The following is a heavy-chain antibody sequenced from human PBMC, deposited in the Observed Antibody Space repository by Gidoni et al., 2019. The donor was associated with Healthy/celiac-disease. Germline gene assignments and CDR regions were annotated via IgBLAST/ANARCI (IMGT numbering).Heavy chain of an antibody. J-gene: IGHJ4*02. D-gene: IGHD1-26*01. V-gene: IGHV3-23*01. CDR2: ISGSGGST. CDR3: AKCGWSVGATLFYY. CDR1: GFPFSSYA. Sequence: EVQLLESGGGLVQPGGSLGLSCAASGFPFSSYAMSWVRQAPGKGLEWVSAISGSGGSTYYADSVKGRFTISRDNSKNTLYLQMNSLRAEDTAVYYCAKCGWSVGATLFYYWGQGTLVTVSS.